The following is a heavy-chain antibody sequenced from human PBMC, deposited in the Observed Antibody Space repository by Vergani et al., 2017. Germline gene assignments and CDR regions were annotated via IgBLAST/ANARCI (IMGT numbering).Heavy chain of an antibody. CDR2: INHSGST. D-gene: IGHD3-22*01. CDR1: GGSFSGYY. Sequence: QVQLQQWGAGLLKPSETLSLTCAVYGGSFSGYYWSWIRQPPGKGLEWIGEINHSGSTNYNPSLKSRVTISVDTSKNQFSLKLSSVTAADTAVYYCARGFTYCDSSGYYCHFDYWGQGTLVTVSS. CDR3: ARGFTYCDSSGYYCHFDY. V-gene: IGHV4-34*01. J-gene: IGHJ4*02.